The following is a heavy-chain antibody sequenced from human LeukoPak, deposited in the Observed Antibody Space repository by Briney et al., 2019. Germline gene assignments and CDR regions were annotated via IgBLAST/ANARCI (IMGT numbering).Heavy chain of an antibody. Sequence: SVKISCKASGGTFSTYAISWVRHAPGQGLEWMGGIIPNFGTANYAQKFQGRVTITTDESTRTAYMELSSLRSEDTAVYCRTRVSGGYSGQGYFDYRGQGTLVTVSS. CDR2: IIPNFGTA. D-gene: IGHD5-12*01. J-gene: IGHJ4*01. V-gene: IGHV1-69*05. CDR1: GGTFSTYA. CDR3: TRVSGGYSGQGYFDY.